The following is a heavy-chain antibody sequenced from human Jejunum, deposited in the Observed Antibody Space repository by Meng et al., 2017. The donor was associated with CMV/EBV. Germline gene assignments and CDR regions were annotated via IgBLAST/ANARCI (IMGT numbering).Heavy chain of an antibody. V-gene: IGHV3-23*03. CDR1: A. J-gene: IGHJ6*02. CDR3: AKDISFRRLLSGYYYGMDA. D-gene: IGHD6-25*01. Sequence: ATSWVRQAPGEVLDWVSIISSGSTITNYADSAKGRFTISRDNSTNTLYLQMNSLRAEDTAVYYCAKDISFRRLLSGYYYGMDAWGQGTTVTVSS. CDR2: ISSGSTIT.